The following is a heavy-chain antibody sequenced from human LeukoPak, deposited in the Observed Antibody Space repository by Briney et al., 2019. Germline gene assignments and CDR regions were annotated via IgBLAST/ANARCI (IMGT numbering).Heavy chain of an antibody. D-gene: IGHD3-22*01. V-gene: IGHV3-21*01. CDR2: ISSSSSYI. J-gene: IGHJ4*02. CDR3: ARDLGVVVKTSYYFDY. CDR1: GFTFSSYS. Sequence: GGSLRLSCAASGFTFSSYSMNWVRRAPGKGLEWVSSISSSSSYIYYADSVKGRFTISRDNAKNSLYLQMNSLRAEDTAVYYCARDLGVVVKTSYYFDYWGQGTLVTVSS.